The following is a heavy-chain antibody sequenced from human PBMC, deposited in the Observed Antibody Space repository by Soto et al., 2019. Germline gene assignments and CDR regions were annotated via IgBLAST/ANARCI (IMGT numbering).Heavy chain of an antibody. Sequence: GGSLRLSCAASGFTFSSYAMHWVRQAPGKGLEWVAVISYDGSNKYYADSVKGRFTISRDNSKNTLYLQMNSLRAEDTAVYYCARDGMVRGVIIQNLDYWGQGTLVTSPQ. J-gene: IGHJ4*02. D-gene: IGHD3-10*01. CDR1: GFTFSSYA. V-gene: IGHV3-30-3*01. CDR3: ARDGMVRGVIIQNLDY. CDR2: ISYDGSNK.